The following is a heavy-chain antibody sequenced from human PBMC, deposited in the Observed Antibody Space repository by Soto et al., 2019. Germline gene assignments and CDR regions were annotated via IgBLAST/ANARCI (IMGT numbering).Heavy chain of an antibody. D-gene: IGHD6-13*01. Sequence: SETLSLTCTVSGGSISSGGYYWSWIRQHPGKGLEWIGYIYYSGSTYYNPSLKSRVTISVDTSKNQFSLKLSSVTAADTAVYYCARDRVAAAGRTYYFDYWGQGTLVTVSS. J-gene: IGHJ4*02. V-gene: IGHV4-31*03. CDR2: IYYSGST. CDR1: GGSISSGGYY. CDR3: ARDRVAAAGRTYYFDY.